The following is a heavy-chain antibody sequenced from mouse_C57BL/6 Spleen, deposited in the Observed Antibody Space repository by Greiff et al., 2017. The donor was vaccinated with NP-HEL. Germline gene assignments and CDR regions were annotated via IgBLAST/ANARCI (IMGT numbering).Heavy chain of an antibody. V-gene: IGHV1-80*01. D-gene: IGHD1-1*01. Sequence: VQLQQSGAELVQPGASVKISCKASGYAFSSYWMNWVKQRPGKGLEWIGQIYPGDGDTNYNGKFKGKATLTADKSSSTAYMQLSSLTSEDSAVYFCARPITTGVASGYFDVWGTGTTVTVSS. J-gene: IGHJ1*03. CDR2: IYPGDGDT. CDR3: ARPITTGVASGYFDV. CDR1: GYAFSSYW.